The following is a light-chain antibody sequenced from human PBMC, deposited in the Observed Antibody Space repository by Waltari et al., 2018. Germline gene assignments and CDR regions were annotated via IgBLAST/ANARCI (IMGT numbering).Light chain of an antibody. J-gene: IGLJ2*01. CDR1: SSNIGTNY. CDR3: ATWESSLSIVV. Sequence: QSVLTQPPSVSAAPGQTVTISCSASSSNIGTNYVSCYKQVPGTAPKLLTYDNNKRPSGVPGRFSGSRSGTSATLDITGLQTGDEADYYCATWESSLSIVVFGGGTKLTVL. V-gene: IGLV1-51*01. CDR2: DNN.